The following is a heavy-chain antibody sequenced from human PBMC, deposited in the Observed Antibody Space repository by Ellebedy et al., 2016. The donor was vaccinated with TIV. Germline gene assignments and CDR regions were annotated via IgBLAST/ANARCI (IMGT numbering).Heavy chain of an antibody. CDR3: ARVIAVAGMSAFDI. V-gene: IGHV4-59*01. J-gene: IGHJ3*02. CDR1: GGSISSYY. Sequence: MPSETLSLTCTVSGGSISSYYWSWIWQPPGKGLEWIGYIYYSGSTNYNPSLKSRVTISVDTAKNQFSLKLSSVTAADTAVYYCARVIAVAGMSAFDIWGQGTMVTVSS. CDR2: IYYSGST. D-gene: IGHD6-19*01.